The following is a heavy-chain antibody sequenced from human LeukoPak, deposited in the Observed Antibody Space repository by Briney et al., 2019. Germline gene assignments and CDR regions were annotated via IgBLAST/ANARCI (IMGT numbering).Heavy chain of an antibody. Sequence: SETLSLTCTVSGGSISSYYWSWIRQPPGKGLEWIGYIYSSGSTNYNPSLKSRVTISVDTSKNQFSLKLCSVTAADTAVYYCARGEYYGSGSYYPGDYWGQGTLVTVSS. V-gene: IGHV4-59*12. J-gene: IGHJ4*02. CDR3: ARGEYYGSGSYYPGDY. CDR1: GGSISSYY. CDR2: IYSSGST. D-gene: IGHD3-10*01.